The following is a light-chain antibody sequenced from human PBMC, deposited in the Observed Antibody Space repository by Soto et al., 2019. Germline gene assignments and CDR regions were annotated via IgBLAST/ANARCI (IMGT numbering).Light chain of an antibody. J-gene: IGKJ4*01. CDR3: QQRSSWPPT. CDR2: DAS. CDR1: RSVSTS. Sequence: EMVLTQSPATLSLSPGEGATLSCRTSRSVSTSLVWYQQKPGQAPRLLIYDASNRATGIPARFSGSGSGTDFTLTISRLEPEDFAVYFCQQRSSWPPTFGGGTKVEIK. V-gene: IGKV3-11*01.